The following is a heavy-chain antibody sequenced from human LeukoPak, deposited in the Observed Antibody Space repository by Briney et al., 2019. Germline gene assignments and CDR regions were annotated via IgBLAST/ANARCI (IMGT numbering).Heavy chain of an antibody. D-gene: IGHD6-19*01. J-gene: IGHJ4*02. Sequence: PGRSLRLSCAPSGFIFDTYAMHWARQAPGKGLEWVALISYDGGNENYADSVKGRLTISRDNAKNMLFLQMDSLRVDDTAVYYCARDPPFTSGWSQNFFDHWGQGTPVTVSS. CDR1: GFIFDTYA. CDR2: ISYDGGNE. V-gene: IGHV3-30*14. CDR3: ARDPPFTSGWSQNFFDH.